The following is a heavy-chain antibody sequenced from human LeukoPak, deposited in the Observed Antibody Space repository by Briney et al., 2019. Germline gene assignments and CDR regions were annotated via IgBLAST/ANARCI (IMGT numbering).Heavy chain of an antibody. CDR2: IYYSGST. CDR3: ARRETVVTSGAFDI. CDR1: GGSISSYY. V-gene: IGHV4-59*01. J-gene: IGHJ3*02. D-gene: IGHD4-23*01. Sequence: SETLSLTCTVSGGSISSYYWRWIRQPPGKGLEWIGYIYYSGSTNYNPSLKSRVTISVDTSKNQFSLKLSSVTAADTAVYYCARRETVVTSGAFDIWGQGTMVTVSS.